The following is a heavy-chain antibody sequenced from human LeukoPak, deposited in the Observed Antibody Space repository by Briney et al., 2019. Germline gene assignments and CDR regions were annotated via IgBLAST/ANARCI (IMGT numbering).Heavy chain of an antibody. D-gene: IGHD6-19*01. CDR1: GFTFSNYW. Sequence: PGGSLRLSCAASGFTFSNYWMHWVRQAPGKGLVWVSRINTDGSSTNYADSVKGRFTISRDNAKNTLYLQMNSLRAEDTAVYYCARQEWLATFDYWGQGTLVTVSS. CDR3: ARQEWLATFDY. V-gene: IGHV3-74*01. CDR2: INTDGSST. J-gene: IGHJ4*02.